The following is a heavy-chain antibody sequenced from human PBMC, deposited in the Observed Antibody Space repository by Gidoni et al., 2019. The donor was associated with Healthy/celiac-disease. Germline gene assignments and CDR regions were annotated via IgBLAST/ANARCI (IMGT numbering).Heavy chain of an antibody. V-gene: IGHV1-46*01. J-gene: IGHJ4*02. Sequence: QVQLVQSGAEVKKPGASVKVSCKASGYTFTSYYMHWVRQAPGQGLEWMGIINPSGGSTSYAQKFQGRVTMTRDTSTSTVYMELSSLRSEDTAVYYCARDGGHYYDSSGYGDYWGQGTLVTVSS. CDR1: GYTFTSYY. CDR3: ARDGGHYYDSSGYGDY. D-gene: IGHD3-22*01. CDR2: INPSGGST.